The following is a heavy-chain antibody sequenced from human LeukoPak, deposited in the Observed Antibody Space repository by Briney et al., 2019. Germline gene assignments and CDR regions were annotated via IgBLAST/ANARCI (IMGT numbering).Heavy chain of an antibody. D-gene: IGHD2-2*01. CDR3: ARDLGCSTSSCRYNWFDP. CDR1: GFTFSNYA. Sequence: PGGSLRLSCAASGFTFSNYAMTWVRQAPGKGLEWVAFISQSGGRSTDYADSVRGRSTISRDNSKNTLYLQMNSLRAEDTAVYHCARDLGCSTSSCRYNWFDPWGQGTLVTVSS. J-gene: IGHJ5*02. V-gene: IGHV3-23*01. CDR2: ISQSGGRST.